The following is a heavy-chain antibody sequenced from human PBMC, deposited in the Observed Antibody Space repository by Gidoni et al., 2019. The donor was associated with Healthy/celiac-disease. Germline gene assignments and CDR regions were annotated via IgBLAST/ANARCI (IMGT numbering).Heavy chain of an antibody. CDR2: ISNSSSTI. CDR1: GFTFSSYS. Sequence: EVQLVESVGGLLQPGGSLRLSCPASGFTFSSYSMNCVRQAPGKGLEWVSYISNSSSTIYYADSVKGRFTISRDNAKNSLYLQMNSLRDEDTAVYYCARGSPTADYYYYYYMDVWGKGTTVTVSS. V-gene: IGHV3-48*02. J-gene: IGHJ6*03. CDR3: ARGSPTADYYYYYYMDV. D-gene: IGHD4-4*01.